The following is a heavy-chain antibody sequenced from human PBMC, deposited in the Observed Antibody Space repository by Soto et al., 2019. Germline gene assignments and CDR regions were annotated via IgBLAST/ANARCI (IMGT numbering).Heavy chain of an antibody. CDR3: EKDTTATTLPLPDY. Sequence: GGSLRLSCAASGFTFSSYGMHWVRQAPGKGLEWVAVISYDGSNKYYADSVKGRFTISRDNSKNTLYLQMNSLRAEDTAVYYCEKDTTATTLPLPDYWVQGTLVTVSA. J-gene: IGHJ4*02. D-gene: IGHD5-18*01. CDR2: ISYDGSNK. CDR1: GFTFSSYG. V-gene: IGHV3-30*18.